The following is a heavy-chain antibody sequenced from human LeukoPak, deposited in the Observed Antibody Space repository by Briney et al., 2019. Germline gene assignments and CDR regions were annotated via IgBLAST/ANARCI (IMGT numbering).Heavy chain of an antibody. D-gene: IGHD2-8*01. V-gene: IGHV3-74*01. CDR1: GFTFSSHR. J-gene: IGHJ4*02. CDR3: ARDTNGLAY. CDR2: VSSDGSTT. Sequence: GGSLRLSCAASGFTFSSHRMHWVRQAPGKGLVWVSCVSSDGSTTNYADSAKGRFTISRDNAKSTLYLQMSSLRAEDTAVYYCARDTNGLAYWGLGTRVSVSS.